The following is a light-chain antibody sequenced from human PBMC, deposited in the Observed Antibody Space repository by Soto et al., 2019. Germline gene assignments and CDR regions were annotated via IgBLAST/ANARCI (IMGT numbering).Light chain of an antibody. CDR3: QQYNNWPLAT. J-gene: IGKJ4*01. V-gene: IGKV3-15*01. CDR2: RTS. CDR1: QTINNN. Sequence: ETVMPQSPATLSVSPGERATLSCRASQTINNNLAWYQQKPGQAPRLLMFRTSTRATGVPARFSVSGSGTESNITISSLQSEDFAVYYCQQYNNWPLATFGGGTKVEMK.